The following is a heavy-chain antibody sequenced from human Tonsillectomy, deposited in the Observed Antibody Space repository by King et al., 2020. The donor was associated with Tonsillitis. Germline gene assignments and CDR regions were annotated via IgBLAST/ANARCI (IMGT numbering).Heavy chain of an antibody. D-gene: IGHD5-24*01. J-gene: IGHJ4*02. CDR1: GYTFTTYY. Sequence: QLVQSGAEVKKPGASVKVSCKASGYTFTTYYMHWVRQAPGQGLEWMGIINPSGGSTRYAQKFQGRVTMTRDTSTSTVYMVLSSLRSEDTAIYYCARVGGYTPLRYFDYWGQGTLVTVSS. CDR2: INPSGGST. V-gene: IGHV1-46*01. CDR3: ARVGGYTPLRYFDY.